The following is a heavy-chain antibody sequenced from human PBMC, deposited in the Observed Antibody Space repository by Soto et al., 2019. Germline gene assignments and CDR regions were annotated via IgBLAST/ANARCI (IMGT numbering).Heavy chain of an antibody. Sequence: SGPTLVNPTQTLTLTCTFSGFSLSTSGMCVSWIRQPPGKALEWLALIDWDDDKYYSTSLKTRLTISKDTSKNQVVLTMTNMDPVDTATYYCARYAGEAQSIAAAGKLYYYYYGMDVWGQGTTVTVS. V-gene: IGHV2-70*01. J-gene: IGHJ6*02. CDR1: GFSLSTSGMC. CDR2: IDWDDDK. CDR3: ARYAGEAQSIAAAGKLYYYYYGMDV. D-gene: IGHD6-13*01.